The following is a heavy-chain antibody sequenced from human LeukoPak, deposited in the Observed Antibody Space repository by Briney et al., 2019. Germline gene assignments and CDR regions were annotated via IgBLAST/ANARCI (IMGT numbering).Heavy chain of an antibody. Sequence: SETLSLTCAVYIDSFSNYHWNWIRQTPAKGMEWIGEVNESGGTNISPSLRSRVILSVDTSKNQFSLKLISVTVADTAIYYCARGQGATVPQVGKNWFDPWGQGTLVAVSS. V-gene: IGHV4-34*01. CDR2: VNESGGT. CDR1: IDSFSNYH. D-gene: IGHD1-26*01. CDR3: ARGQGATVPQVGKNWFDP. J-gene: IGHJ5*02.